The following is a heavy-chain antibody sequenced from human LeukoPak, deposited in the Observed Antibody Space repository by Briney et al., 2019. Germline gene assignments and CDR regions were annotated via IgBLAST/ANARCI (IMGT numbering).Heavy chain of an antibody. CDR3: ARIRGYSSGYYFEY. Sequence: SETLSLTCSVSGYSISTGYYWAWIRQPPGKGLEWIGSTYHSGATYYNTSLKSRVAIPVDTSMNEISLRLTSMTAADTAVYYCARIRGYSSGYYFEYWGQGTLVTGS. CDR1: GYSISTGYY. D-gene: IGHD5-18*01. CDR2: TYHSGAT. V-gene: IGHV4-38-2*02. J-gene: IGHJ4*02.